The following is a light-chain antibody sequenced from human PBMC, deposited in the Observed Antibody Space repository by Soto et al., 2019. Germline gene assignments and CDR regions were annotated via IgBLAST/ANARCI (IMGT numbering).Light chain of an antibody. CDR3: QQRNGDSELT. CDR1: QGISTY. J-gene: IGKJ4*01. V-gene: IGKV1-9*01. Sequence: DIPLSQSPPFVSASVGDRVTITCWPSQGISTYLAWYQQKLGKAPKLLIYDASTLQSGVPPRFSGSRSGTEFTLTISSLQPEDFAPYYCQQRNGDSELTFGGGTKVDNK. CDR2: DAS.